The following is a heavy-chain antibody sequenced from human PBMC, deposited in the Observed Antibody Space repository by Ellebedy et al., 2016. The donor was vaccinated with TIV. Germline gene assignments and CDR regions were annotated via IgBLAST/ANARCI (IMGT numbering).Heavy chain of an antibody. Sequence: GESLKISCAASGFALFNYSMNWVRQAPGKGLEWLSYISTTSHKIYHADSVKGRFIISRDNAKESLYLEMNSLRVEDTAVYYCTRDCGAVDCSSTIWGQGTLVTVSS. D-gene: IGHD2-2*01. J-gene: IGHJ4*02. CDR3: TRDCGAVDCSSTI. V-gene: IGHV3-48*01. CDR2: ISTTSHKI. CDR1: GFALFNYS.